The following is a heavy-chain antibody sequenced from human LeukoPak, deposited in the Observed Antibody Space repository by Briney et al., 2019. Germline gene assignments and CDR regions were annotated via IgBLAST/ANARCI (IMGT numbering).Heavy chain of an antibody. J-gene: IGHJ1*01. CDR3: AKGVLGAGSLLEYFQH. Sequence: GGSLRLSCAASGFAFRNYDMIWVRQAPGRGLEWVSGITTDGSGAYYADSVKGRFTVSRDNSKNTVFLQMDSLRGEDAAIYYCAKGVLGAGSLLEYFQHWGQGTLVTVSS. V-gene: IGHV3-23*01. CDR2: ITTDGSGA. D-gene: IGHD3-10*01. CDR1: GFAFRNYD.